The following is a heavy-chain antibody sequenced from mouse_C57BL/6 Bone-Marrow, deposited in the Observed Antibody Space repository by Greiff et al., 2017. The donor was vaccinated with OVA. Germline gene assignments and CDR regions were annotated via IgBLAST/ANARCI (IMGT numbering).Heavy chain of an antibody. CDR3: TRGGYRYYAMDY. CDR1: GFTFSSYA. Sequence: DVQLQESGEGLVKPGGSLKLSCAASGFTFSSYAMSWVRQTPEKRLEWVAYISSGGDYIYYADTVKGRFTISRDNARNTLYLQMSSLKSEDTAMYYCTRGGYRYYAMDYWGQGTSVTVSS. V-gene: IGHV5-9-1*02. D-gene: IGHD2-14*01. CDR2: ISSGGDYI. J-gene: IGHJ4*01.